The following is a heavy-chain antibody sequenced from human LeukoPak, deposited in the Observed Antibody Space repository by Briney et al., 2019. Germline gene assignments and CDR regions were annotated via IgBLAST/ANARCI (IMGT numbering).Heavy chain of an antibody. CDR2: ISYDGSNK. J-gene: IGHJ3*02. CDR3: AKDMKWSGELLIGDAFDI. V-gene: IGHV3-30*18. D-gene: IGHD3-10*01. Sequence: GGSLRLSCAASGFTFSSYGMHWVRQAPGKGLEWVAVISYDGSNKYYADSVKGRFTISRDNSKNTLYLQMNSLRAEDTAVYYCAKDMKWSGELLIGDAFDIWGQGTMVTVSS. CDR1: GFTFSSYG.